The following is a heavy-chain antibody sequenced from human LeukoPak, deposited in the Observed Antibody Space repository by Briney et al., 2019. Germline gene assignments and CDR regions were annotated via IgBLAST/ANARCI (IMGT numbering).Heavy chain of an antibody. J-gene: IGHJ6*03. Sequence: PSETLSLTCTVSGGSIRSNYYWGWIRQPPGKGLEWIGSIYYSGNSYYNPSLKSRVTMSIDTSKNQFSLKVNSVTAADTAVYYCASLLGYCSGNRCPSSANYYYYMDAWGKGTTVTVSS. V-gene: IGHV4-39*07. CDR1: GGSIRSNYY. D-gene: IGHD2-15*01. CDR2: IYYSGNS. CDR3: ASLLGYCSGNRCPSSANYYYYMDA.